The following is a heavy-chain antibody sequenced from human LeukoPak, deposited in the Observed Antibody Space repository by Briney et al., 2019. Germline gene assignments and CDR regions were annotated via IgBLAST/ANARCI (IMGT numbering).Heavy chain of an antibody. J-gene: IGHJ4*02. CDR2: IYHSGST. CDR3: ARGGYDILTGFDY. V-gene: IGHV4-38-2*01. Sequence: PSETLSLTCAVSGYSLSSGYYWGWIRPPPGKGLEWIGSIYHSGSTYYNPSLKSRVTISVDTSKNQFSLKLSSVTAADTAVYYCARGGYDILTGFDYWGQGTLVTVSS. D-gene: IGHD3-9*01. CDR1: GYSLSSGYY.